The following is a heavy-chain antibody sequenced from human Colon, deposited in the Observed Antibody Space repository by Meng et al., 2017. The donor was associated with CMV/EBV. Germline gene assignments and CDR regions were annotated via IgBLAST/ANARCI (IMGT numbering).Heavy chain of an antibody. V-gene: IGHV4-34*01. CDR3: AGGSSQAWELLHY. Sequence: QGQSHKWGAGLLKPSETLSLTCAVYGGSFCHYYWGWSRQSPGKGLEWIGEITQSGITNYNPSLKSRVIISIDTSNNQFSLKLTSVTVADTAVYYCAGGSSQAWELLHYWGQGSLVTGSS. CDR1: GGSFCHYY. CDR2: ITQSGIT. D-gene: IGHD1-26*01. J-gene: IGHJ4*02.